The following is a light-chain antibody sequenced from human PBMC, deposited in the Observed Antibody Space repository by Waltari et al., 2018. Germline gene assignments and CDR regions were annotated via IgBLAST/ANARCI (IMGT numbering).Light chain of an antibody. CDR2: KNN. J-gene: IGLJ3*02. CDR3: AAWDDSLSGLV. Sequence: QSVLTQPPSASGTPGQKVTISCNGSSSNIGSNYVYWYQQLPGTAPKLLIFKNNQRPSGVPDRFSDSESGTSAFLAINGLRSEDEADYYCAAWDDSLSGLVLGGGTKVTVL. V-gene: IGLV1-47*01. CDR1: SSNIGSNY.